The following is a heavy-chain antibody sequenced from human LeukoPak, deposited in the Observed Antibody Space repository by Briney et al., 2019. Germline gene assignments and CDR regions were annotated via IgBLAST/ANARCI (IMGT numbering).Heavy chain of an antibody. V-gene: IGHV4-4*09. CDR1: GGSISSYS. D-gene: IGHD3-22*01. CDR2: ISPSGST. CDR3: ARLQRHYYDSTGYYLLDGFDI. Sequence: PSETLSLTCTVSGGSISSYSWSWIRQPPGKGLEWIGYISPSGSTNYNPSLKSRVTMSIDTSRNQFSLNLSSATAADTAMFYCARLQRHYYDSTGYYLLDGFDIWGQGTMVTISS. J-gene: IGHJ3*02.